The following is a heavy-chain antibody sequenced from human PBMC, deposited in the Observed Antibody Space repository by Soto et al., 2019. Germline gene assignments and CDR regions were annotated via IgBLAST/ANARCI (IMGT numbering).Heavy chain of an antibody. CDR1: GYTFTSYG. D-gene: IGHD1-26*01. Sequence: QVQLVQSGAEVKKPGASVKVSCKASGYTFTSYGISWERQAPGQGLDWMGWISAYNGNTNYAQKLQGRVTMTTDTATSTAYMELRSLRSDDTAVYYCATHKRVGATDYFDYWGQGPLVTVSS. J-gene: IGHJ4*02. V-gene: IGHV1-18*01. CDR3: ATHKRVGATDYFDY. CDR2: ISAYNGNT.